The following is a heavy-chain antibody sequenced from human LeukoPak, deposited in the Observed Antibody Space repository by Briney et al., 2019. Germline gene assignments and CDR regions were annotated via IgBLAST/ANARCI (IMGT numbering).Heavy chain of an antibody. D-gene: IGHD3-10*01. Sequence: SETLSLTCSVSGGSIIGYYWSWIRQPAGKGLEWIGRIYTSGSTNYNPSLNSRVTMSVDTSKNQFSLKLSSVTAADTAVYYCARGRGLPGPLDYWGQGTLVTVSS. V-gene: IGHV4-4*07. CDR2: IYTSGST. CDR1: GGSIIGYY. J-gene: IGHJ4*02. CDR3: ARGRGLPGPLDY.